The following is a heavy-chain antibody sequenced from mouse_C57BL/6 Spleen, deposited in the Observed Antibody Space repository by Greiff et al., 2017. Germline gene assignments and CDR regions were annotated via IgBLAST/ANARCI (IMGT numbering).Heavy chain of an antibody. V-gene: IGHV1-55*01. CDR3: ARREGYYEGDYAMDD. Sequence: QVQLQQPGAELVKPGASVKMSCKASGYTFTSYWITWVKQRPGQGLEWIGDIYPGSGSTNYKEKFKSKATLTVDTSSSTAYMQLSSLTSEDSAVYYCARREGYYEGDYAMDDWGQGTSVTVSS. D-gene: IGHD2-3*01. J-gene: IGHJ4*01. CDR1: GYTFTSYW. CDR2: IYPGSGST.